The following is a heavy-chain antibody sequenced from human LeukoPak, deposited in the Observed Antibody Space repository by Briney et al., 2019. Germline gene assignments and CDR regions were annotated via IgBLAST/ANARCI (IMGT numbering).Heavy chain of an antibody. V-gene: IGHV3-21*04. CDR3: AKDRWDITVAESDY. D-gene: IGHD6-19*01. CDR2: ISSSSSYI. Sequence: PGGSLRLSCAASGFTFSSYSMNWVRQAPGKGLEWVSSISSSSSYIYYADSVKGRFTISRDNSKNTLYLQMNSLRAEDTAVYYCAKDRWDITVAESDYWGQGTLVTVSS. CDR1: GFTFSSYS. J-gene: IGHJ4*02.